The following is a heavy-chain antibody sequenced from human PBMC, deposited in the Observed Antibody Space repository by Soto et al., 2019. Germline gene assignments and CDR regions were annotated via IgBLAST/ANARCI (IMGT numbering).Heavy chain of an antibody. D-gene: IGHD3-3*01. Sequence: SLILSCAASGFTFSGYGMHWVRQAPGKGLEWVAVISYDGSNKHYADSVRGRCTISRDNFKNMLYLQMNSLRAEDTAMYYCAKDRNRVLFGVAVGMDVWGQGTTATVSS. J-gene: IGHJ6*02. CDR1: GFTFSGYG. CDR2: ISYDGSNK. CDR3: AKDRNRVLFGVAVGMDV. V-gene: IGHV3-30*18.